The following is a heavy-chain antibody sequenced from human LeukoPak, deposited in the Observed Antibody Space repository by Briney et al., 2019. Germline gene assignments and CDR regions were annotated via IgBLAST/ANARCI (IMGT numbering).Heavy chain of an antibody. V-gene: IGHV1-2*02. Sequence: ASVKVSCKASGYTFTGYYMHWVPQAPGQGLEWMGWINPNSGGTNYAQKFQGRVTMTRDTSISTAYMELRSLRSDDAAVYYCARPRLGYGDYLYYFDYWGQGTLVTVSS. D-gene: IGHD4-17*01. CDR1: GYTFTGYY. J-gene: IGHJ4*02. CDR2: INPNSGGT. CDR3: ARPRLGYGDYLYYFDY.